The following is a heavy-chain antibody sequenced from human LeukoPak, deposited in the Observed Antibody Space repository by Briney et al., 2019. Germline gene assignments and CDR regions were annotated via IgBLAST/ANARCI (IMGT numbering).Heavy chain of an antibody. CDR3: AKVGDELGNTYDAFDI. CDR1: GGSISSFY. V-gene: IGHV4-4*07. Sequence: ETLSLTGTVSGGSISSFYWGWIRQPAGKGLEWIGRIYTSGSTNYNPSLKSRVTMSVDTSKNQFSLKLSSVTAADTAVYYCAKVGDELGNTYDAFDIWGQGTMVTVSS. CDR2: IYTSGST. J-gene: IGHJ3*02. D-gene: IGHD7-27*01.